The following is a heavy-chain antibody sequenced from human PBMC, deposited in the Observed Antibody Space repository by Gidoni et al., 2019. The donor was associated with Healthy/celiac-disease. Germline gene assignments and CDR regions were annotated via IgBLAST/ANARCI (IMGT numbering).Heavy chain of an antibody. V-gene: IGHV4-59*01. J-gene: IGHJ4*02. D-gene: IGHD5-18*01. CDR1: GGPISSYY. CDR2: IYYSGST. CDR3: ARYYHVDTAMAPRYFDY. Sequence: QVQLQESGPGLVKPSETLSLTCTVTGGPISSYYWSWIRQPPGKGLEWIGYIYYSGSTNYNPSLKSRVTISVDTSKNQFSLKLSSMTAADTAVYYCARYYHVDTAMAPRYFDYWGQGTLVTVSS.